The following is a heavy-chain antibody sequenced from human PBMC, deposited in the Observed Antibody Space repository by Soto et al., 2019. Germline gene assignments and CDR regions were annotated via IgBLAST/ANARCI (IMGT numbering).Heavy chain of an antibody. CDR3: AGNAYCSGGSCYHYYYGMDV. CDR1: GYSFTSYW. CDR2: IDPSDSYT. D-gene: IGHD2-15*01. Sequence: GESPKISCKGSGYSFTSYWISWVRQMPGKGLEWMGRIDPSDSYTNYSPSFQGHVTISADKSISTAYLQWSSLKASDTAMYYCAGNAYCSGGSCYHYYYGMDVRGQGTTVTVSS. J-gene: IGHJ6*02. V-gene: IGHV5-10-1*01.